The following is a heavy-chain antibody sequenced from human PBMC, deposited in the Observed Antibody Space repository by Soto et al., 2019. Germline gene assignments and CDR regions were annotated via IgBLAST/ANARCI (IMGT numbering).Heavy chain of an antibody. Sequence: SETLSLTCTVSGGSVSSGSYYWSWIRQPPGKGLEWIGYIYYSGSTNYNPSLKSRVTISVDTSKNQFSLKLSSVTAADTAVYYCAGTYTAMDRGLDYWGQGTLVTVSS. CDR1: GGSVSSGSYY. J-gene: IGHJ4*02. V-gene: IGHV4-61*01. CDR2: IYYSGST. D-gene: IGHD5-18*01. CDR3: AGTYTAMDRGLDY.